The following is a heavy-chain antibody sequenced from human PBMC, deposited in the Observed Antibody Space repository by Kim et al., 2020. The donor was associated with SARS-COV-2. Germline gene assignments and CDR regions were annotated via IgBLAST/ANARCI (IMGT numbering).Heavy chain of an antibody. V-gene: IGHV3-23*01. CDR2: ISGRGDYT. J-gene: IGHJ4*02. CDR3: EKYSRGPHARYFDC. CDR1: GFTFGNYA. D-gene: IGHD2-21*01. Sequence: GGSLRLSCAASGFTFGNYAMTWVRQAPGKGLEWVSAISGRGDYTYYAYSLKGRFTISRDNSKNTLYRQMNSLRAEDRALDYCEKYSRGPHARYFDCWGQGTLVTVSA.